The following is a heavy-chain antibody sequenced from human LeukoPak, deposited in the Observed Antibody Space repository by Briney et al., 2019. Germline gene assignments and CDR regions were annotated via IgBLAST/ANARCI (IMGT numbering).Heavy chain of an antibody. CDR2: TRSKIYGGTP. J-gene: IGHJ4*02. Sequence: GGSLRLSCTASGFTFGDYAMTWVRQAPGKGQEWVGFTRSKIYGGTPEYAASVKGRFTISRDDSKGIAYLQMNSLKTEDTAVYYCTRDQTPYYWGQGTLVTVSS. CDR3: TRDQTPYY. CDR1: GFTFGDYA. V-gene: IGHV3-49*04.